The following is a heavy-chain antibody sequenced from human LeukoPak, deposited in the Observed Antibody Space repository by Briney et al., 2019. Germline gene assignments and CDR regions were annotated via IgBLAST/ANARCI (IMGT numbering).Heavy chain of an antibody. CDR1: GFTFSTYG. V-gene: IGHV3-30*03. D-gene: IGHD3-3*01. CDR2: ISNDGSNK. CDR3: ARALLPVRFLGYYGMDV. J-gene: IGHJ6*02. Sequence: GGSLRLSCAASGFTFSTYGMHWVRQAPGKGLEWVAVISNDGSNKYYADSVKGRFTISRDKSKNTLYLQMNSLRAEDTAVYYCARALLPVRFLGYYGMDVWGQGTTVTVSS.